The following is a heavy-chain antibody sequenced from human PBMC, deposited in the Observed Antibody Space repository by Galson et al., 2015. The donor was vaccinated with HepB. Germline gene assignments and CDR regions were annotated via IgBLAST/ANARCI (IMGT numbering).Heavy chain of an antibody. CDR2: IPHDGSEN. CDR3: ARGNSGKYWAYFDY. D-gene: IGHD1-26*01. J-gene: IGHJ4*02. Sequence: SLRLSFAAYGFTFNIFWLSWVRQAPGKGLEWLAIIPHDGSENHYVQSGRGRFTISTDTVQSSLYLQMNSLRAEDTAVYDCARGNSGKYWAYFDYWGQGNRVSVSA. V-gene: IGHV3-7*03. CDR1: GFTFNIFW.